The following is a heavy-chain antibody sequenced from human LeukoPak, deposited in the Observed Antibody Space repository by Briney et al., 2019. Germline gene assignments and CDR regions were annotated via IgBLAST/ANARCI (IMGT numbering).Heavy chain of an antibody. V-gene: IGHV4-61*02. CDR1: GGSISSGSYY. CDR2: IYTSGST. Sequence: SETLSLTCTVSGGSISSGSYYWSWIRQPAGKGPEWIGRIYTSGSTNYNPSLKSRVTISVDTSKNQFSLKLSSVTAADTAVYYCARDQQYYDILTGRPSVWYFDLWGRGTLVTVSS. CDR3: ARDQQYYDILTGRPSVWYFDL. D-gene: IGHD3-9*01. J-gene: IGHJ2*01.